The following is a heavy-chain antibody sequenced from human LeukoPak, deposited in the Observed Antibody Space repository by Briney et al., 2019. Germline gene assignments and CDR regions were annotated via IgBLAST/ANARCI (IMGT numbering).Heavy chain of an antibody. CDR2: INPNSGGT. V-gene: IGHV1-2*02. CDR1: GYTFTGYY. Sequence: GASVKVSCKASGYTFTGYYMHWVRQAPGQGLEWMGWINPNSGGTNYAQKFQGRVTMTRDTSISTAYMELSRLRSDDTAVYYCARSLVGYCSGGSCYSFGYWGQGTLVTVSS. CDR3: ARSLVGYCSGGSCYSFGY. D-gene: IGHD2-15*01. J-gene: IGHJ4*02.